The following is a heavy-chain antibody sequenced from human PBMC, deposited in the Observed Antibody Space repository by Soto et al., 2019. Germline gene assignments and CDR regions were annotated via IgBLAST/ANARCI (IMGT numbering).Heavy chain of an antibody. CDR3: AKDFYCSGGSCSDY. J-gene: IGHJ4*02. CDR1: GFTFSSYA. CDR2: ISGSGGST. V-gene: IGHV3-23*01. Sequence: EVQLLESGGGLVPPGGSLRLSCAASGFTFSSYAMSWVRQAPGKGLEWVSAISGSGGSTYYADSVKGRFTISRDNSMITLYLQMNSLRAEDTAVYYCAKDFYCSGGSCSDYWGQGTLVTVSS. D-gene: IGHD2-15*01.